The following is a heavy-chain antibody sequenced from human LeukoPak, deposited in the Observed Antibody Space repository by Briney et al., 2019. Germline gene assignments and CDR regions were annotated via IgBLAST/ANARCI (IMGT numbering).Heavy chain of an antibody. CDR2: ISGSGGST. V-gene: IGHV3-23*01. CDR3: AKDPAMVRGVIPIT. D-gene: IGHD3-10*01. CDR1: GFTFSSYG. J-gene: IGHJ5*02. Sequence: PGGSLRLSCAASGFTFSSYGMSWVRQAPGKGLEWVSAISGSGGSTYYADSVKGRFTISRDNSKNTLYLQMNSLRAEDTAVYYCAKDPAMVRGVIPITWGQGTLVTVSS.